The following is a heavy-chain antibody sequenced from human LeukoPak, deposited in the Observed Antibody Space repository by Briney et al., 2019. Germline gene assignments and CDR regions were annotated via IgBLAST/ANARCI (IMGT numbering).Heavy chain of an antibody. D-gene: IGHD6-19*01. Sequence: GASVKVSCKASGYTFTGYYMHWVRQAPGQGLEWMGWINPNSGGTNYAQKLQGRVTMTRDTSISTAYMELSRLRSDDTALYYCTRDAKYSSERSDYWGQGTLVTVSS. CDR1: GYTFTGYY. J-gene: IGHJ4*02. CDR3: TRDAKYSSERSDY. CDR2: INPNSGGT. V-gene: IGHV1-2*02.